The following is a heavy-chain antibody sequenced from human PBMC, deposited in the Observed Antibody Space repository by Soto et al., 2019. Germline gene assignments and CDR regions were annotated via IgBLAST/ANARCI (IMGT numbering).Heavy chain of an antibody. V-gene: IGHV1-18*01. CDR1: GYTFTSYG. J-gene: IGHJ4*02. Sequence: QVQLVQSGAEVKKPGASVKVSCKASGYTFTSYGISWXXXXXXXXLEWMGWISAYNGNTNYAQKLQGRVTMTTDTXXXTXXXXXXXXXXXDXAVYXXAXXXXAAGPFDYWGQGTLVTVSS. CDR2: ISAYNGNT. D-gene: IGHD6-13*01. CDR3: AXXXXAAGPFDY.